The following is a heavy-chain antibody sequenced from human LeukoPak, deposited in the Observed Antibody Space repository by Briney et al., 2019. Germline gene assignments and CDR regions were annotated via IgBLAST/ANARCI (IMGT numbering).Heavy chain of an antibody. Sequence: GGSLRLFCAASGFTFSSYAMRWVRQAPGKGLEWVSAISGSGGSTYYADSVKGRFTISRDNSKNTLYLQMNSLRAEDTAVYYCAKEVGYYGSGSHYYYYNGMDVWGQRT. D-gene: IGHD3-10*01. CDR2: ISGSGGST. V-gene: IGHV3-23*01. CDR3: AKEVGYYGSGSHYYYYNGMDV. J-gene: IGHJ6*02. CDR1: GFTFSSYA.